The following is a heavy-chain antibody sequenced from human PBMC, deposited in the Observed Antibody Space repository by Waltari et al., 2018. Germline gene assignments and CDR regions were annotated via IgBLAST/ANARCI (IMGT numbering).Heavy chain of an antibody. CDR2: SIPIFGTA. CDR1: GGPFCSYA. D-gene: IGHD6-13*01. CDR3: AMWGSSSWPIFDY. Sequence: QVQLLLAGAEVTMPGSSVKVSCKASGGPFCSYAISWVLPAPGQGLELMGGSIPIFGTANYAQKFQGRVTITTAESTSTAYMELSSLTSEDTAVYYCAMWGSSSWPIFDYWGQGTLVTVSS. J-gene: IGHJ4*02. V-gene: IGHV1-69*05.